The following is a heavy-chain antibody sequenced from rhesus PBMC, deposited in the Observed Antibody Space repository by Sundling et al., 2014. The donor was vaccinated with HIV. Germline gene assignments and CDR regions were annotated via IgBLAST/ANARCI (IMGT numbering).Heavy chain of an antibody. CDR1: GASINNNY. V-gene: IGHV4S2*01. D-gene: IGHD3-34*01. J-gene: IGHJ4*01. CDR3: ARWALGFDY. CDR2: VYRSGGTT. Sequence: QVQLQESGPGLVKPSETLSLTCAVSGASINNNYWSWIRQAPGKGLEWIGRVYRSGGTTDYNPSLKSRVTISIDTSKNHFSLKLNSVAAADTAVYYCARWALGFDYWGQGVLVTVSS.